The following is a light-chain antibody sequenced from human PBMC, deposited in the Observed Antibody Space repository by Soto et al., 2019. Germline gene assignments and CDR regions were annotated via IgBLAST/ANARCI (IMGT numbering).Light chain of an antibody. CDR3: QQYGSSPGT. V-gene: IGKV2-28*01. CDR1: QSLLHSNGYNY. CDR2: LGS. J-gene: IGKJ1*01. Sequence: DIVMTQSPLSLPVTPGEPASISCRSSQSLLHSNGYNYLDWYLQKPGQSPQLLIYLGSNRASGVPDRFSGSGSGTDFALTISGLEPEDFAVYYCQQYGSSPGTFGQGTKVDIK.